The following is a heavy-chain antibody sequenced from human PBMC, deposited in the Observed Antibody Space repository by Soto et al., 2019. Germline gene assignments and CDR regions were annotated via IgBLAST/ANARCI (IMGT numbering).Heavy chain of an antibody. J-gene: IGHJ3*02. CDR1: GFAFSSHP. D-gene: IGHD6-6*01. Sequence: VQLLESGGGLAQPGGSLRLSCAASGFAFSSHPMSWVRQAPEKGLEWVSGISDSGGITYNADSVKGRFTISRDNSKNTLYLQMKSLRAEDTAVYYCARRAIGSSRAFDIWGQGTMVTVSS. CDR2: ISDSGGIT. V-gene: IGHV3-23*01. CDR3: ARRAIGSSRAFDI.